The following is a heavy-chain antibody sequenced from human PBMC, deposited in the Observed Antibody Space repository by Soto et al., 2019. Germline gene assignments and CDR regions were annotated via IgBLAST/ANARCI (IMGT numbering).Heavy chain of an antibody. CDR2: ISWNSGSI. CDR3: AKDKDFWSGSLDY. D-gene: IGHD3-3*01. Sequence: SLRLSCAASGFTFDDYAMHWVRQAPGKGLEWVSGISWNSGSIGYADSVKGRFTISRDNAKNSLYLQMNSLRAEDTALYYCAKDKDFWSGSLDYWGQGTLVTVSS. CDR1: GFTFDDYA. V-gene: IGHV3-9*01. J-gene: IGHJ4*02.